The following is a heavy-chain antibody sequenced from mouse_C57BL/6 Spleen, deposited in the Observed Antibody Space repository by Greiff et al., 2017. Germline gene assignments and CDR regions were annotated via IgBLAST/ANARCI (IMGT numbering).Heavy chain of an antibody. J-gene: IGHJ1*03. Sequence: QVQLQQSGAELVKPGASVKMSCKASGYTFTSYWITWVKQRPGQGLEWIGDIYPGSGSTNYNEKFKSKATLTVDTSSSTAYMQLSSLTSEDSAVYYCAMKIYYGHYWYFDVWGTGTTVTVSS. V-gene: IGHV1-55*01. CDR1: GYTFTSYW. CDR2: IYPGSGST. CDR3: AMKIYYGHYWYFDV. D-gene: IGHD1-1*01.